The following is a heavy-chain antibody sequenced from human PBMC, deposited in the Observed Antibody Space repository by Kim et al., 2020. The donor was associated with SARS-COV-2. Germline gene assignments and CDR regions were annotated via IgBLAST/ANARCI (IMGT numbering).Heavy chain of an antibody. V-gene: IGHV3-7*01. J-gene: IGHJ4*02. CDR3: ARDGNDSSGYMVGYYFDY. CDR1: GFTFSSYW. Sequence: GGSLRLSCAASGFTFSSYWMSWVRQAPGKGLEWVANIKQDGSEKYYVDSVKGRFTISRDNAKNSLYLQMNSLRAEDTAVYYCARDGNDSSGYMVGYYFDYWGQGTLVTVSS. D-gene: IGHD3-22*01. CDR2: IKQDGSEK.